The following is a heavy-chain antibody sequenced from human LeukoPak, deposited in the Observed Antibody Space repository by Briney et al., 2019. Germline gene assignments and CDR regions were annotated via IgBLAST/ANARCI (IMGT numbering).Heavy chain of an antibody. CDR1: GFSLSTSGVG. Sequence: ESGPTLVKPTQTLTLTCTFSGFSLSTSGVGVGWIRQPPGKALEWLALIYWDDDKRYSPSLKSRLTITKDTSKNQVVPTMTNMDPVDTATYYCAHRGLYSSSWYYFDYWGQGTLVTVSS. V-gene: IGHV2-5*02. CDR3: AHRGLYSSSWYYFDY. D-gene: IGHD6-13*01. CDR2: IYWDDDK. J-gene: IGHJ4*02.